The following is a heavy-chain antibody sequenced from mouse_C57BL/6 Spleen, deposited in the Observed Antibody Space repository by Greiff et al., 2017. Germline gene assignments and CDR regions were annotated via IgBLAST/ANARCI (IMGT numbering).Heavy chain of an antibody. V-gene: IGHV1-26*01. Sequence: EVQLQQSGPELVKPGASVKISCKASGYTFTDYYMNWVKQSHGKSLEWIGDINPNNGGTSYNQKLKGKATLTVDKSSSTAYMKLRSLTSEDSAVYYCARAYDYHYAMDYWGQGTSVTVSS. J-gene: IGHJ4*01. CDR1: GYTFTDYY. CDR3: ARAYDYHYAMDY. D-gene: IGHD2-4*01. CDR2: INPNNGGT.